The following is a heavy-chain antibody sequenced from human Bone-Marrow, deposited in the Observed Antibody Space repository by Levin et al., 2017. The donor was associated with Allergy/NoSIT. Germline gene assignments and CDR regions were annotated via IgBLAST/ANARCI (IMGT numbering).Heavy chain of an antibody. D-gene: IGHD2/OR15-2a*01. Sequence: SETLSLTCTVSGGSISSYYWSWIRQPPGKGLEWIGYIYYSGSTNYNPSLKSRVTISVDTSKNQFSLKLSSVTAADTAVYYCARDTSMGPFYRNYLLGAFDIWGQGTMVTVSS. CDR2: IYYSGST. CDR3: ARDTSMGPFYRNYLLGAFDI. CDR1: GGSISSYY. J-gene: IGHJ3*02. V-gene: IGHV4-59*01.